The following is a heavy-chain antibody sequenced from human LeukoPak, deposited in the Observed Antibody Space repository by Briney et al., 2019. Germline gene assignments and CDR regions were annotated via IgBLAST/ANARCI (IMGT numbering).Heavy chain of an antibody. D-gene: IGHD6-19*01. CDR2: IYYSGST. J-gene: IGHJ6*02. V-gene: IGHV4-59*01. Sequence: SETLSLTCTVSGGSISSYYWSWIRQPPGKGLEWIGYIYYSGSTNYNPSLKSRVTISVDTSKNQFSLKLGSVTAADTAVYYCARDREGIAVAGNPYYYYYGMDVWGQGTTVTVSS. CDR1: GGSISSYY. CDR3: ARDREGIAVAGNPYYYYYGMDV.